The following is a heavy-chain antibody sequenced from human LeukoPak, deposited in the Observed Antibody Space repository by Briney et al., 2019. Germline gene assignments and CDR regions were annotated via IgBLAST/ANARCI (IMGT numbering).Heavy chain of an antibody. CDR1: GGSFSGYY. V-gene: IGHV4-34*01. CDR3: ARIYSSSWFLNWFDP. Sequence: SETLSLTCAVYGGSFSGYYWSWIRQPPGKRLEWIGEINHSGSTNYNPSLKSRVTISVDTSKNQFSLKLNSVTAADTAVYYCARIYSSSWFLNWFDPWGQGTLVTVSS. J-gene: IGHJ5*02. D-gene: IGHD6-13*01. CDR2: INHSGST.